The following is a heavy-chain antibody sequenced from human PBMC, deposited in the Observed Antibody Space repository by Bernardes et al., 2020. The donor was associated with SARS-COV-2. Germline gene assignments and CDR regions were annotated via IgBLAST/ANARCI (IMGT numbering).Heavy chain of an antibody. CDR2: MFHSGST. CDR1: GDSVSGGNYY. J-gene: IGHJ2*01. CDR3: ARDVGSSWTDFYFDL. V-gene: IGHV4-61*01. D-gene: IGHD6-13*01. Sequence: SETLSLTCTVSGDSVSGGNYYWSWIRQPPGKGLEWIGYMFHSGSTKYNPSLKSRVTISVDTSKNQVSLKLSSVIAADTAVYYCARDVGSSWTDFYFDLWGRGTLVTGSS.